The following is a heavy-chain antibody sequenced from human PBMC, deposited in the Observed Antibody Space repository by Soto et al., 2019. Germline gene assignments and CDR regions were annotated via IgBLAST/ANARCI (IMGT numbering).Heavy chain of an antibody. V-gene: IGHV3-30-3*01. D-gene: IGHD6-6*01. CDR3: ASRSIAARRPRIPLVY. J-gene: IGHJ4*02. CDR1: GFTFSSYA. CDR2: ISDDGSNK. Sequence: QVQLVESGGGVVQPGRALRLSCAASGFTFSSYAMHWVRQAPGKGLELVAVISDDGSNKYYADSVKGRFTISRDNSKNTLYLQMNSLGAEDTAVYYCASRSIAARRPRIPLVYWGQGTLVTVSS.